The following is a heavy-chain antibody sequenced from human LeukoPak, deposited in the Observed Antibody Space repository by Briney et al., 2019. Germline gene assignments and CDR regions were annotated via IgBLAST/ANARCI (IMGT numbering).Heavy chain of an antibody. J-gene: IGHJ6*02. CDR1: GFTFSDHY. Sequence: PGGSLRLSCAVSGFTFSDHYMDWVRQAPGKGLEWVGRTRNKANRYTTEYAASVKVIFTISRDESKNSLYLQMNSLKTEDTAVYYCARDYTSGGMDVWGQGTTVTVSS. CDR3: ARDYTSGGMDV. D-gene: IGHD3-10*01. V-gene: IGHV3-72*01. CDR2: TRNKANRYTT.